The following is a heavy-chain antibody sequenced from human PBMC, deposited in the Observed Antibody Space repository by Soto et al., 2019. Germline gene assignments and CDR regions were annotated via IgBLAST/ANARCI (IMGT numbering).Heavy chain of an antibody. V-gene: IGHV5-51*01. CDR3: AQGPHYYDSSGYYPLN. Sequence: PGESLKISCKASGYSFMRYWIAWVRQVPGKGLEWMGSISPGDSATRYSPSFQGQVTLSVDNSKNTLYLQMNSLRAEDTAVYYCAQGPHYYDSSGYYPLNWGQGTLVTVSS. D-gene: IGHD3-22*01. J-gene: IGHJ4*02. CDR1: GYSFMRYW. CDR2: ISPGDSAT.